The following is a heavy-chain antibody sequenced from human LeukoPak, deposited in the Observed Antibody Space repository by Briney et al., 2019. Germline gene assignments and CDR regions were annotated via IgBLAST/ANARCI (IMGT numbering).Heavy chain of an antibody. Sequence: SETLSLTCAVYGGSFSGYYWSWIRQPPGKGLEWIGEINHSGSTNYNPSLKSRVTISVDTSKNQFSLKLSSVTAADTAVYYCARDFLIPHSSSWYSQGGYYYYGMDVWGQGTTVTVSS. CDR2: INHSGST. V-gene: IGHV4-34*01. CDR1: GGSFSGYY. CDR3: ARDFLIPHSSSWYSQGGYYYYGMDV. J-gene: IGHJ6*02. D-gene: IGHD6-13*01.